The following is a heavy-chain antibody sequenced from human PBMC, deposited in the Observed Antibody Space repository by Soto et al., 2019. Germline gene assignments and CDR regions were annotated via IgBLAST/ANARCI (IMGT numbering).Heavy chain of an antibody. J-gene: IGHJ3*02. D-gene: IGHD2-21*02. V-gene: IGHV1-69*13. CDR2: IIPIFGTA. CDR1: GGTFSRYA. Sequence: GASVKVSCKASGGTFSRYAISWVRQAPGQGLEWMGGIIPIFGTANYAQKFQGRVTITADESTSTAYMELSSLRSEDTAVYYCASSEPVVTAILNAFDIWGQGTMVTVSS. CDR3: ASSEPVVTAILNAFDI.